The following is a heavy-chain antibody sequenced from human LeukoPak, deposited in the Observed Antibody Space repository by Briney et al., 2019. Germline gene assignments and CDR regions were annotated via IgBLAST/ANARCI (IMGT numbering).Heavy chain of an antibody. CDR2: ISWNSGSI. J-gene: IGHJ4*02. V-gene: IGHV3-9*01. CDR3: AKDPRAYYYDSSGNY. CDR1: GFTFDDYA. Sequence: GGSLRLSCAASGFTFDDYAMHWVRQAPGKGLEWVSGISWNSGSIGYADSVKGRFTISRDNSKNTLYLQMNSLRAEDTAVYYCAKDPRAYYYDSSGNYWGQGTLVTVSS. D-gene: IGHD3-22*01.